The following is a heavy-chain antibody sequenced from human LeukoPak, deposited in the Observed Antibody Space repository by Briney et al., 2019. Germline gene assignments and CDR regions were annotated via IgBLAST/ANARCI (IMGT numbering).Heavy chain of an antibody. CDR2: IKEDGSRR. CDR3: AREYDGGAFDI. J-gene: IGHJ3*02. V-gene: IGHV3-7*01. CDR1: GFTFSRYW. D-gene: IGHD3-16*01. Sequence: GGSLRLSCTTSGFTFSRYWMTWVRQAPGKGLEWVANIKEDGSRRNYVDSVKGRFTISRDNAKNSLYLQMNSLRAEDTAVYYCAREYDGGAFDIWGQGTMVTVSS.